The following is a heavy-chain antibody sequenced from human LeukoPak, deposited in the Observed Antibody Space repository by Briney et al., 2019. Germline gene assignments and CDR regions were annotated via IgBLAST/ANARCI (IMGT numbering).Heavy chain of an antibody. CDR1: GFTFSSYG. CDR2: IWYDGSNK. V-gene: IGHV3-33*01. D-gene: IGHD6-13*01. J-gene: IGHJ3*02. CDR3: ARDPTHSSSWYLVGDAFDI. Sequence: QPGGSLRLSCAASGFTFSSYGMHWVRQAPGEGLEWVAVIWYDGSNKYYADSVKGRFTISRDNSKNTLYLQMNSLRAEDTAVYYCARDPTHSSSWYLVGDAFDIWGQGTMVTVSS.